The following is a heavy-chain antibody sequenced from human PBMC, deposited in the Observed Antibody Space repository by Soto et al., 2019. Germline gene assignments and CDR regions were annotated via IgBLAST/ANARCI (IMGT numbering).Heavy chain of an antibody. Sequence: LRLSCAASGFTFSSYAINWVLHAPVNGLDCFSVISGSCGSTYYTDSVKGLFTISRDNSKNTLYLQINSLRAENTAVYYCAKVGLRFLKWYHEGFDIWGQGTMVTVSS. CDR3: AKVGLRFLKWYHEGFDI. D-gene: IGHD3-3*01. CDR1: GFTFSSYA. J-gene: IGHJ3*02. CDR2: ISGSCGST. V-gene: IGHV3-23*01.